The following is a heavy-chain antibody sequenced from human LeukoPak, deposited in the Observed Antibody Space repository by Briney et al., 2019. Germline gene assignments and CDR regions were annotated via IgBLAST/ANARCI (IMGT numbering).Heavy chain of an antibody. Sequence: GGSLRLSCAASGFLFSTYGMNWVRQAPGKGLEWVSSITSSSYIYYADSLKGRFTISRDNAKNSLYLQMNSLRAEDTAVYYCARGSASRGGGSDFDYWGQGTLVTVSS. D-gene: IGHD2-15*01. CDR3: ARGSASRGGGSDFDY. J-gene: IGHJ4*02. V-gene: IGHV3-21*01. CDR1: GFLFSTYG. CDR2: ITSSSYI.